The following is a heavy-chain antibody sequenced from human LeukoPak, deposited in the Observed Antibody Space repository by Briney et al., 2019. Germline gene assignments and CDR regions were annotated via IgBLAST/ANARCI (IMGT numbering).Heavy chain of an antibody. CDR2: IYPGDSDT. Sequence: GESLKISFKGSGYRFSSYWIGWVRPRPGKGLEWMGIIYPGDSDTRYSPSFQGQVTISADKSISTAYLQWSSLKASDTAMYYCARRAGAVLSTHFDYWGQGTLVTVSS. CDR3: ARRAGAVLSTHFDY. J-gene: IGHJ4*02. D-gene: IGHD2/OR15-2a*01. CDR1: GYRFSSYW. V-gene: IGHV5-51*01.